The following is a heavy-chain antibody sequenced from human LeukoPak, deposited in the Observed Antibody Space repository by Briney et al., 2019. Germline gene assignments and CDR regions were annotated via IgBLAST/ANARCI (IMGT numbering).Heavy chain of an antibody. J-gene: IGHJ4*02. CDR3: ASPSGASTW. V-gene: IGHV4-4*02. D-gene: IGHD2-15*01. CDR1: GGSIGSNIW. CDR2: IYHSGNT. Sequence: PSETLSLTCAVFGGSIGSNIWWSWVRQPPGKGLEWIGEIYHSGNTNYNPSLKSRVTISVDKSKNQFSLTLSSVTAAGTAVYYCASPSGASTWWGQGTLVTVSS.